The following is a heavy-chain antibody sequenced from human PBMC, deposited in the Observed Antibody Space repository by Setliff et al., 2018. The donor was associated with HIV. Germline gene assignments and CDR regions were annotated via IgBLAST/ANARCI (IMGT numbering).Heavy chain of an antibody. V-gene: IGHV1-46*01. Sequence: ASVKVSCKASGYIFTSHKIHWVRQAPGQGLEWRGIITPSDSYTVYAQKFQGRVTISVDTSKNQFSLKLSSVTAADTAMYYCARGGAHYYGSGSYYNWFDPWGQGTLVTVSS. D-gene: IGHD3-10*01. CDR2: ITPSDSYT. J-gene: IGHJ5*02. CDR1: GYIFTSHK. CDR3: ARGGAHYYGSGSYYNWFDP.